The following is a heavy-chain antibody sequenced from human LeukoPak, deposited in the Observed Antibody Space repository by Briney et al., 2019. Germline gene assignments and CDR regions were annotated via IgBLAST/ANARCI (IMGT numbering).Heavy chain of an antibody. Sequence: ASVKVSCKASGYTFTSYDINWVRQATGQGLEWMGWMNPNSGNTGYAQKFQGRVTMTRNASISTAYMELSSLRSEDTAVYYCVRDRYYYDSSGAYGMDVWGQGTTVTVSS. CDR2: MNPNSGNT. D-gene: IGHD3-22*01. CDR1: GYTFTSYD. CDR3: VRDRYYYDSSGAYGMDV. J-gene: IGHJ6*02. V-gene: IGHV1-8*01.